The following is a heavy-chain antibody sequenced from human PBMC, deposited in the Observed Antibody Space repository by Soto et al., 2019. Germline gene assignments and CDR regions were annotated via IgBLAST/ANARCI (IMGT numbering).Heavy chain of an antibody. J-gene: IGHJ4*02. CDR2: IYYSGST. CDR1: GGSISSGDYY. CDR3: ARGSPRGAMAMWY. Sequence: QVQLQESGPGLVKPSQTLSLTCTVSGGSISSGDYYWSWIRQPPGKGLEWIGYIYYSGSTYYNPYLKSRVTISVDTSKNQFSLKLSSVTAADTAVYYCARGSPRGAMAMWYWGQGTLVTVSS. V-gene: IGHV4-30-4*01. D-gene: IGHD5-18*01.